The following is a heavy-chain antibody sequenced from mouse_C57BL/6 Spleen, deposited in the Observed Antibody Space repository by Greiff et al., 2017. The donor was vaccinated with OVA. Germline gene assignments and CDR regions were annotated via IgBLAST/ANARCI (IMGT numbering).Heavy chain of an antibody. CDR3: ARGSGSSSPYFED. J-gene: IGHJ2*01. V-gene: IGHV1-7*01. Sequence: QVQLQQSGAELAKPGASVKLSCKASGYTFTSYWMHWVKQRPGQGLEWIGYINPSSGYTKYNQKFKDKATLTADKSSSTADMQLSSLTYEDSAVYYCARGSGSSSPYFEDWGQGTTLTVSS. CDR2: INPSSGYT. CDR1: GYTFTSYW. D-gene: IGHD1-1*01.